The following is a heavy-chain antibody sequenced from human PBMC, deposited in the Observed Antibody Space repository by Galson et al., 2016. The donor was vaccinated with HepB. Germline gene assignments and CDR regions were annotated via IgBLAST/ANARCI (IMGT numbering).Heavy chain of an antibody. V-gene: IGHV4-59*01. CDR2: MHYSEST. Sequence: LSLTCTVSGGFISSYYWGWFRQPPGKRPEWIGYMHYSESTIYNPSLKSRGFISLDTSKTQFSLRLTSVTAADTAVYYCAGGGGWLTDHWGQGTLVTVSS. D-gene: IGHD6-19*01. CDR3: AGGGGWLTDH. J-gene: IGHJ4*02. CDR1: GGFISSYY.